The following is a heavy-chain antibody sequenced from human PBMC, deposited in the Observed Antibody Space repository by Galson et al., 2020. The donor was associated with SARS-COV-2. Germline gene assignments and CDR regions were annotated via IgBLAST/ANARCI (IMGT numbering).Heavy chain of an antibody. V-gene: IGHV1-2*06. CDR2: INPNSGGT. Sequence: ASVKVSCKASGYTFTGYYMHWVRQAPGQGLEWMGRINPNSGGTNYAQKFQGRVTMTRDTSISTAYMELSRLRSDDTAVYYCARAWWPGYYFDYWGQGTLVTVSS. CDR1: GYTFTGYY. D-gene: IGHD2-15*01. J-gene: IGHJ4*02. CDR3: ARAWWPGYYFDY.